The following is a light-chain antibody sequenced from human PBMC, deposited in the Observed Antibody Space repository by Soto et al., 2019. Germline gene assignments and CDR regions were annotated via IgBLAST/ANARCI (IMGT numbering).Light chain of an antibody. V-gene: IGKV1-5*01. Sequence: DIQMTQSPSTLSASVGDRVTITCRASQSISNRLAWYHQKPGKTPNLLIYDASNLGSGVPSRFSGSGSGTEFTLTISSLQPDDFATYYCQQYNSYLTFGPGTKVDIK. CDR3: QQYNSYLT. CDR1: QSISNR. J-gene: IGKJ3*01. CDR2: DAS.